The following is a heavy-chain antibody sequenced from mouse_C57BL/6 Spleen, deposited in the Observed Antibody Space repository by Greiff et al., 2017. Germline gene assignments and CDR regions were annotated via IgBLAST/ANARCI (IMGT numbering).Heavy chain of an antibody. J-gene: IGHJ2*01. Sequence: QVQLQQSGPELVKPGASVKLSCKASGYTFTSYGINWVKQRPGQGLEWIGRIYPRDGSTKYNEKFKGKATLTVDTSSSTAYMQLHSLTAEDSAVYCWEREESAGTFDDWGQGTTLTVSS. V-gene: IGHV1-85*01. CDR1: GYTFTSYG. CDR2: IYPRDGST. CDR3: EREESAGTFDD. D-gene: IGHD4-1*01.